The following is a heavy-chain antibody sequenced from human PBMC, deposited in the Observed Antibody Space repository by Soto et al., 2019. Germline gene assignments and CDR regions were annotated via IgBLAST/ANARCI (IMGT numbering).Heavy chain of an antibody. CDR2: ISYDGSNK. V-gene: IGHV3-30-3*01. J-gene: IGHJ2*01. D-gene: IGHD3-3*01. CDR1: GFTFSNYA. Sequence: QGQLVESGGGVVQPGRSLRLSCAASGFTFSNYAMHWVRQAPGQGLEWVAVISYDGSNKYYADSVKGRLTISRDNSKNTLFLQMNSLRPEDTAVYYCARDDSPTFGYFEVWGRGTLVTVSS. CDR3: ARDDSPTFGYFEV.